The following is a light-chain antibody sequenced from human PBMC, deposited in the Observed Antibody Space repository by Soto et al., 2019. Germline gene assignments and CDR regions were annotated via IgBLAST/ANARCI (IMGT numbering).Light chain of an antibody. V-gene: IGKV1-33*01. CDR2: DAS. CDR3: QQYENRPYT. CDR1: QDISKF. J-gene: IGKJ3*01. Sequence: DIQMTQSPSSLSASIGDRVSFTCQASQDISKFLNWYQHKPGQAPSLLIYDASNSQFGVPSRFSGSGSGTDFTFTISSLQPEDNATYYCQQYENRPYTFGPGTKV.